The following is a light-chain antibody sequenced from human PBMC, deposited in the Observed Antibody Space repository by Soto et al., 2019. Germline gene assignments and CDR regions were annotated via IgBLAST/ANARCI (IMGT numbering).Light chain of an antibody. CDR3: QQYGSSPSIT. CDR2: GTS. Sequence: EILLTQSPGTLSLSPWERATLSCRASQRVSSTYLAWYQQKPGQAPRLLIYGTSSRATGIPTRFSGSGSGTDFTLSITRLEPEDFAVYYCQQYGSSPSITFGQGTRLEIK. J-gene: IGKJ5*01. V-gene: IGKV3-20*01. CDR1: QRVSSTY.